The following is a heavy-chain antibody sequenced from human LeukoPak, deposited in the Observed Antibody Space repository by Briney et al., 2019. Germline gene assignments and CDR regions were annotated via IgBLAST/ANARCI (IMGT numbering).Heavy chain of an antibody. CDR3: ARIRGGDYYYMDV. CDR2: INPNSGGT. CDR1: GYTFTGYY. Sequence: RASVKVSCKASGYTFTGYYMHWVRQAPGQGLEWMGWINPNSGGTNYAQKFQGRVTITRNTSISTAYMELSSLRSEDTAVYYCARIRGGDYYYMDVWGKGTTVTVSS. V-gene: IGHV1-2*02. J-gene: IGHJ6*03. D-gene: IGHD1-26*01.